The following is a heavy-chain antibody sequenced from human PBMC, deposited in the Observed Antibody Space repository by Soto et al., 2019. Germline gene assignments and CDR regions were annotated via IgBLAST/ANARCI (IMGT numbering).Heavy chain of an antibody. CDR1: EYSFTGHY. Sequence: ASVKVSCKASEYSFTGHYLHWVRQAPGQGLEWMGWIDPKSGDTKYAPKFQDRVTMTRDTSISRAYMDLSSLRYDDTAVYYCARDYDKSGYDYFDPWGQGTLVTVSS. CDR3: ARDYDKSGYDYFDP. V-gene: IGHV1-2*02. D-gene: IGHD3-22*01. CDR2: IDPKSGDT. J-gene: IGHJ5*02.